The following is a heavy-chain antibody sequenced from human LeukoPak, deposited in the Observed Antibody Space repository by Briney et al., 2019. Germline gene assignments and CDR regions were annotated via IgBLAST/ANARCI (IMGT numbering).Heavy chain of an antibody. V-gene: IGHV4-59*01. Sequence: SETLSLTCTVSGGSISSYYWSWIRQPPGKGLEWIGYIYYSGSTNYNPSLKSRVTISVDTSKNQCSLKLSSVTAADTAVYYCARDPAYCGGDCYSWAFDIWGQGTMVTVSS. CDR3: ARDPAYCGGDCYSWAFDI. J-gene: IGHJ3*02. D-gene: IGHD2-21*02. CDR1: GGSISSYY. CDR2: IYYSGST.